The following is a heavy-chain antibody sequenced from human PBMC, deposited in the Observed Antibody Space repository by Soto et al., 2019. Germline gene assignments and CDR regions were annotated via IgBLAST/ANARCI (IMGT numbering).Heavy chain of an antibody. D-gene: IGHD2-15*01. CDR3: AIARVVVVAAAPFDY. CDR1: GFTFSSYA. J-gene: IGHJ4*02. V-gene: IGHV3-30-3*01. CDR2: ISYDGSNK. Sequence: QVQLVESGGGVVQPGRSLRLSCAASGFTFSSYAMHWVRQAPGKGLEWVAVISYDGSNKYYADSVKGRFTISRDNSKNTLYLQMNSLRAEDTAVYYCAIARVVVVAAAPFDYWGQGTLVTVSS.